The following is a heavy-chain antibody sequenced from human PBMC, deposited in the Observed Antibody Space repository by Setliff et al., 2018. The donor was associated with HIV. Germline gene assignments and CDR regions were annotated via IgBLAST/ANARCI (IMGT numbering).Heavy chain of an antibody. D-gene: IGHD4-17*01. CDR3: ARVIDYGVLYWSYYMDV. Sequence: GASVKVSCKASGYTFTGYGISWVRQAPGQGLEWMGWISAYNGNTNYAQKLQGRVTMTTDTSTSTAYMELRSLRSDDTAVYYCARVIDYGVLYWSYYMDVWGKGTTVTVSS. CDR1: GYTFTGYG. J-gene: IGHJ6*03. V-gene: IGHV1-18*01. CDR2: ISAYNGNT.